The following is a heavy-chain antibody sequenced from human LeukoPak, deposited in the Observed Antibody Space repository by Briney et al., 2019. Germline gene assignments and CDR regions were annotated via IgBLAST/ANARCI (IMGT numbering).Heavy chain of an antibody. J-gene: IGHJ6*03. CDR3: AMTSSSSYYYYMDV. V-gene: IGHV4-4*07. D-gene: IGHD6-6*01. CDR2: IYTSGST. Sequence: NSSETLSLTCTVSGGSISSYYWSWIRQPAGKGLEWIGRIYTSGSTNYNPSLKSRVTMSVDTSKNQFSLKLSSVTAADTAVYYRAMTSSSSYYYYMDVWGKGTTVTVSS. CDR1: GGSISSYY.